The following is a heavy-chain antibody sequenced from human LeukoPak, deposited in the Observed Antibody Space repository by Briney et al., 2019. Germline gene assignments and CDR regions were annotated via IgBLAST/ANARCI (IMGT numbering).Heavy chain of an antibody. D-gene: IGHD1-26*01. Sequence: SETLSLTCTVSGGSISSYYWSWIRQPPGKGLEWIGYIYYSGSTNYNPSLKSRVTISVDTSKNQFSLKLRSVTAADTAVYYCARLVGAPPSYYYGMDVWGQGTTVTVSS. V-gene: IGHV4-59*08. CDR1: GGSISSYY. CDR3: ARLVGAPPSYYYGMDV. CDR2: IYYSGST. J-gene: IGHJ6*02.